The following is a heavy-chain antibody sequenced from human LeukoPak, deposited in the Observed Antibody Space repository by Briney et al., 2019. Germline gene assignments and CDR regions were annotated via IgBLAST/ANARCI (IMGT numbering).Heavy chain of an antibody. CDR2: IYYSGST. D-gene: IGHD2-2*01. CDR3: ARSIVVVPAAISWFDP. J-gene: IGHJ5*02. CDR1: GGSISSSSYY. Sequence: SETLSLTCTVSGGSISSSSYYWGWIRQPPGKGLEWIGSIYYSGSTYYNPSLKSRVTISVDTSKNQFSLKLSSVTAAGTAVHYCARSIVVVPAAISWFDPWGQGTLVTVSS. V-gene: IGHV4-39*01.